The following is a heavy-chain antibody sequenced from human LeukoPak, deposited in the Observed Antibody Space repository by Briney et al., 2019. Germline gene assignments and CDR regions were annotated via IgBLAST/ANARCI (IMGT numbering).Heavy chain of an antibody. CDR2: IRYDGSKK. D-gene: IGHD2-21*02. CDR1: GFTFSSYG. Sequence: GGSLGLSCTASGFTFSSYGMHCVRQAPGKGLEWVAFIRYDGSKKYADSVKGRFTISRDNSKNTLYLQMNSLRAEDTAVYYCAKDWRAYCGADCYSYFDYWGQGTLVTVSS. CDR3: AKDWRAYCGADCYSYFDY. V-gene: IGHV3-30*02. J-gene: IGHJ4*02.